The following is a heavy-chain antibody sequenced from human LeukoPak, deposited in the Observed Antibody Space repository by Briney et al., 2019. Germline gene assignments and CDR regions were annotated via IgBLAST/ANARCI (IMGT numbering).Heavy chain of an antibody. CDR1: GFTFTSSA. CDR3: AADPRTTGAYAVRGVIGVF. V-gene: IGHV1-58*02. J-gene: IGHJ4*02. CDR2: IVVGSGNT. D-gene: IGHD3-10*01. Sequence: SVKVSCKASGFTFTSSAMQWVRQARGQRLEWIGWIVVGSGNTNYAQKFQERVTISRDMSTGTAYMELSSLRSKDTAVYYCAADPRTTGAYAVRGVIGVFWGQGTLVTVSS.